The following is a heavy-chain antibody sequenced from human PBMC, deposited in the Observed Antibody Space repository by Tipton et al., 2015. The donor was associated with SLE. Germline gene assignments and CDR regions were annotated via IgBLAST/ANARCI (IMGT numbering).Heavy chain of an antibody. V-gene: IGHV5-51*01. J-gene: IGHJ4*02. CDR2: IYPGDSDT. CDR3: ARHATEVTGGDY. Sequence: GWIRQPPGKGLEWMGIIYPGDSDTRYSPSFQGQVTISVDKSINTAYLQWSSLQATDTAMYYCARHATEVTGGDYWGQGTLVTGSS. D-gene: IGHD2-8*02.